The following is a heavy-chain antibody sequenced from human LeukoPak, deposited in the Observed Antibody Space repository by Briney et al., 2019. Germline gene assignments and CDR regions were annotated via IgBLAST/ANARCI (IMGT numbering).Heavy chain of an antibody. D-gene: IGHD3-10*01. CDR3: AREHGVLLWFGELWGAFDI. Sequence: PSETLSLTCTVSGGSISSGGYYWSWIRQHPGKGLDWIGYIYYSGSTYCNPSLKSRVTISVDTSKNQFSLKLSSVTAADTAVYYCAREHGVLLWFGELWGAFDIWGQGTMVTVSS. CDR1: GGSISSGGYY. CDR2: IYYSGST. J-gene: IGHJ3*02. V-gene: IGHV4-31*03.